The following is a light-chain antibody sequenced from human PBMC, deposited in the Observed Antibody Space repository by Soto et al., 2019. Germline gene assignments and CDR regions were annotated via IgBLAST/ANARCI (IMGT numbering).Light chain of an antibody. Sequence: QSARTQPASVSGSPGQSITSSCTGTSSDVGGYNYVSWYQQHPGKAPKLMIYEVSNRPSGVSNRFSGSKSGNTASLTISGLQAEDEADYYCSSYTSSSTLVVFGTATKVTVL. CDR1: SSDVGGYNY. CDR3: SSYTSSSTLVV. J-gene: IGLJ1*01. V-gene: IGLV2-14*01. CDR2: EVS.